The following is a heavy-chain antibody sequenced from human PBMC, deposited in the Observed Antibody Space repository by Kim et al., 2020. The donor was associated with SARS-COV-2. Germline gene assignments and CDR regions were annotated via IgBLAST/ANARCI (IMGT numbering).Heavy chain of an antibody. CDR1: GLTFFNAW. CDR2: IRSKSDGGTT. D-gene: IGHD3-10*01. V-gene: IGHV3-15*01. Sequence: GGSLRLSCAASGLTFFNAWMSWVRQAPGKGLEWVGRIRSKSDGGTTDYAAPVKDRFTISRDDSKNTLYLQMNSLNTEDTAVHYCTTDRLTWFGELLGPYYFDYWGQGTLVTVSS. J-gene: IGHJ4*02. CDR3: TTDRLTWFGELLGPYYFDY.